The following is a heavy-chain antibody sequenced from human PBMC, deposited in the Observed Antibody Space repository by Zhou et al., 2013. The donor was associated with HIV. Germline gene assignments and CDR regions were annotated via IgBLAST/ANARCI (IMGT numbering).Heavy chain of an antibody. CDR2: IYYSGST. V-gene: IGHV4-39*01. Sequence: QVQLQESGPGLVKPSETLSLTCTVSGGSIASSSYYWAWIRQPPGKGLECIGSIYYSGSTYYNPSLKSRVTISVDTSKNQFSLKVSSVTAADAAVYYCARAPSVVVDATWGNWFDPWGQGILVTVSS. CDR3: ARAPSVVVDATWGNWFDP. CDR1: GGSIASSSYY. J-gene: IGHJ5*02. D-gene: IGHD2-8*02.